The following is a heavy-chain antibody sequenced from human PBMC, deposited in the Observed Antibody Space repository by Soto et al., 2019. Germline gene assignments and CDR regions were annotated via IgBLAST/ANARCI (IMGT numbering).Heavy chain of an antibody. Sequence: QVQLQQWGAGLLKPSETLSLTCAVYGGSFSGYYWSWIRQPPGKGLEWIGEINHSGSTNYNPSLKSRVTISVDTTKNQSALKLRSVAAADTAVYYCARGKVWYSSRPPDFDYWGQGTLVTVSS. V-gene: IGHV4-34*01. CDR2: INHSGST. CDR1: GGSFSGYY. D-gene: IGHD6-13*01. J-gene: IGHJ4*02. CDR3: ARGKVWYSSRPPDFDY.